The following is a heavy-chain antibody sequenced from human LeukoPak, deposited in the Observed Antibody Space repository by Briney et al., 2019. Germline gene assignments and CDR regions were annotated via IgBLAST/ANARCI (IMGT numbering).Heavy chain of an antibody. Sequence: GESLKISCKVSGYSFTSYWIGWVRQMPGKGLEWMGIIYPGDSDTRYSPSFQGQVTISADKSISTAYLQWSSLKASDTAMYYCARRNGYYYYYMDVWGKGTTVTVSS. CDR3: ARRNGYYYYYMDV. V-gene: IGHV5-51*01. J-gene: IGHJ6*03. CDR1: GYSFTSYW. CDR2: IYPGDSDT. D-gene: IGHD2-8*01.